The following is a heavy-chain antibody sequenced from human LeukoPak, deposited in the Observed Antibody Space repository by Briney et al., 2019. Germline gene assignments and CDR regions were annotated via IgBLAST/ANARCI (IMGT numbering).Heavy chain of an antibody. CDR2: ISWNSGSI. J-gene: IGHJ4*02. V-gene: IGHV3-9*01. CDR1: GFTFDDYA. D-gene: IGHD6-13*01. Sequence: GRSLRLSCAASGFTFDDYAMHWVRQAPGKGLEWVSGISWNSGSIGYADSVKGRFTISRDNAKNTLYLQMNSLRAEDTAVYYCARVLFSSSWYFDHWGQGTLVTVSS. CDR3: ARVLFSSSWYFDH.